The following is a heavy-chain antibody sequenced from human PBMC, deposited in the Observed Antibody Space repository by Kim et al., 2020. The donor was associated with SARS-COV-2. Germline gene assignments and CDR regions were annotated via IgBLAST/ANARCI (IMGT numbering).Heavy chain of an antibody. CDR1: GYTFTSYY. Sequence: ASVKVSCKASGYTFTSYYMHWVRQAPGQGLEWMGIINPSGGSTSYAQKFQGRVTMTRDTSTSTVYMELSSLRSEDTAVYYCAGVGDPTYYYDSSPAPGGVDYWGQGTLVTVSS. CDR2: INPSGGST. D-gene: IGHD3-22*01. J-gene: IGHJ4*02. V-gene: IGHV1-46*01. CDR3: AGVGDPTYYYDSSPAPGGVDY.